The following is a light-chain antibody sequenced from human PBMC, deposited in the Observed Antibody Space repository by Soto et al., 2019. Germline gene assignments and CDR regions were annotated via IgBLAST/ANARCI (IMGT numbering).Light chain of an antibody. CDR3: QQYNSYPYT. J-gene: IGKJ2*01. CDR2: KAS. V-gene: IGKV1-5*03. CDR1: QRISSW. Sequence: DILMTQSPSTLTSSVGDRVTITCRASQRISSWLAWYQQKPGTAPKLLISKASGLQSGVPSRFSGLGSGTEFSLIISNLQPNDSATYYCQQYNSYPYTFGQGTNLEIK.